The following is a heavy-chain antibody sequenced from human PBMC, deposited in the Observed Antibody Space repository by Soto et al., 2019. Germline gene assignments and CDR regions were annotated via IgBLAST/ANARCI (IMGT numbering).Heavy chain of an antibody. CDR2: INPNSGGT. CDR1: GYTFTGYY. V-gene: IGHV1-2*02. Sequence: GASVKVSCKASGYTFTGYYMHWLRQAPGQGLEWMGWINPNSGGTNYAQKFQGRVTMTRDTSISTAYMELSRLRSDDTAVYYCARDRVDIVATIYYYYGMDVWGQGTTVTVSS. CDR3: ARDRVDIVATIYYYYGMDV. J-gene: IGHJ6*02. D-gene: IGHD5-12*01.